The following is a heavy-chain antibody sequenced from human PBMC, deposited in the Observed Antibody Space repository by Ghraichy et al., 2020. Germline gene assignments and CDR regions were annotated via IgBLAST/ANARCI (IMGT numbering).Heavy chain of an antibody. Sequence: SLRLSCAASGFTFSSYVMHWVRQAPGKGLEWVAVISYDAGNKYHADSVKGRFTISRDNSKNTLYLEMNSLRAEDTAVYYCAKDYYGDYDSYYYAMDVWGQGTTVTVSS. CDR1: GFTFSSYV. CDR3: AKDYYGDYDSYYYAMDV. V-gene: IGHV3-30*18. CDR2: ISYDAGNK. D-gene: IGHD4-17*01. J-gene: IGHJ6*02.